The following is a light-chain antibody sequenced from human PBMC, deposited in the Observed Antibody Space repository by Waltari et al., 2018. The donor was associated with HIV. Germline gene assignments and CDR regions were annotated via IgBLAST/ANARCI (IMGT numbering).Light chain of an antibody. V-gene: IGLV1-47*01. CDR2: RNT. CDR1: ASNIGSNW. CDR3: AAWDDNLSAVV. J-gene: IGLJ2*01. Sequence: QSGLTQPPPASGTPGQRATISCSGSASNIGSNWVCWFQQVPGTAPKLLIYRNTQRPSGIPDRFSGSRSGTSASLAISGLRAEDEADYYCAAWDDNLSAVVFGGRTKLTVL.